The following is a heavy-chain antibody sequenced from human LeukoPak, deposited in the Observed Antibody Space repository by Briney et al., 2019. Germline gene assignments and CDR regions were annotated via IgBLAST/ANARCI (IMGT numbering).Heavy chain of an antibody. CDR2: IHYSGST. CDR3: ARVAGDNSLDY. CDR1: GGSISDSY. Sequence: SETLSLTCTVSGGSISDSYWSWIRQPPGKGLEWIGYIHYSGSTDYNPSLKSRGTISVDTSKSQLSLKLSSVTVADTAVYYCARVAGDNSLDYWGQGTLVTVSS. V-gene: IGHV4-59*01. J-gene: IGHJ4*02. D-gene: IGHD3-16*01.